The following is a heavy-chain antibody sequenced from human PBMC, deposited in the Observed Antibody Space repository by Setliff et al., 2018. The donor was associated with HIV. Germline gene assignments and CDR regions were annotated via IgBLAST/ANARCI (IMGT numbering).Heavy chain of an antibody. CDR3: AREKGRYFDWSHTRDAFDI. V-gene: IGHV4-31*03. J-gene: IGHJ3*02. CDR1: GGSINSGGYY. CDR2: IHYSVNT. D-gene: IGHD3-9*01. Sequence: SETLSLTCTVSGGSINSGGYYWSWIRHHPGKGLEWIGYIHYSVNTYYNPSLKSRLTISVDTSKNQFSRNLSFVTAADTAVYYCAREKGRYFDWSHTRDAFDIWGQGTMVTVSS.